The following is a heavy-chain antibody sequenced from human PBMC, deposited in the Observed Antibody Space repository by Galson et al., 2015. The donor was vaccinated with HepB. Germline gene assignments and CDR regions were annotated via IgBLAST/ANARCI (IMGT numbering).Heavy chain of an antibody. Sequence: SLRLSCAASGFTFSNAWMSWVRQAPGKGLEWVGRIKSKTDGGTTDYAAPVKGRFTISRDDSKNTLYLQMNSLKTEDTAVYYCTTTRLGYCSGGSCYSVDYWGQGTLVTVSS. V-gene: IGHV3-15*01. J-gene: IGHJ4*02. CDR1: GFTFSNAW. CDR2: IKSKTDGGTT. CDR3: TTTRLGYCSGGSCYSVDY. D-gene: IGHD2-15*01.